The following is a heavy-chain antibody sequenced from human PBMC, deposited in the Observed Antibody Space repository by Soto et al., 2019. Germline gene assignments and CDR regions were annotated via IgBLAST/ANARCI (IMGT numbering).Heavy chain of an antibody. D-gene: IGHD2-15*01. V-gene: IGHV3-21*01. Sequence: EVPLVESGGGLVKPGGSLRLSCAASGFTFSSSSMNWVRQAPGKGLEWVSSISSSSSYIYYADSVKGRFTISRDNAKNSLYRQMNSLRAEDTAVYYCATSGGYHYGMDVWGQGTTVTGSS. CDR1: GFTFSSSS. J-gene: IGHJ6*02. CDR2: ISSSSSYI. CDR3: ATSGGYHYGMDV.